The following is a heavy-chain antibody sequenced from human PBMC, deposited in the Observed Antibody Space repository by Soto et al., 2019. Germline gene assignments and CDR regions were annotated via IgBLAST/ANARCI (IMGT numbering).Heavy chain of an antibody. J-gene: IGHJ4*02. Sequence: PSATLSLTCTVSGGSITGGSISSTTYYWGWMRQPPGKGLEWIASFFIGGTTYYNPSLKSRVTKSVDTSRNQFSLKLTSVTAADTAVYYCASQKLDVPAIFDYWGQGALVTVS. CDR1: GGSITGGSISSTTYY. CDR3: ASQKLDVPAIFDY. CDR2: FFIGGTT. D-gene: IGHD1-7*01. V-gene: IGHV4-39*01.